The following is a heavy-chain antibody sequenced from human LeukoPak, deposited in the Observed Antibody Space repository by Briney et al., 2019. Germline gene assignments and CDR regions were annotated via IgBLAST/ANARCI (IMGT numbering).Heavy chain of an antibody. CDR1: DDSITMYY. CDR3: ARGRVSSSTWYSTYYYYFYMDV. Sequence: PSETLSLTCTVSDDSITMYYWTWIRQPPGKGLEWIGYVDHTGSTKFNPFLNGRVSISRDTSKNLFSLRLRSVTAADTAVYFCARGRVSSSTWYSTYYYYFYMDVWGKGTTVTVSS. J-gene: IGHJ6*03. CDR2: VDHTGST. D-gene: IGHD4-11*01. V-gene: IGHV4-59*01.